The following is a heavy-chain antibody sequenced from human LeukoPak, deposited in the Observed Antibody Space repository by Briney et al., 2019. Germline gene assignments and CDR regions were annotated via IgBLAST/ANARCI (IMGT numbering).Heavy chain of an antibody. Sequence: PSETLSLTCTVSGGSISSSSYYWGWIRQPPGKGLEWIGSIYYSGSTYYNPSLKSRVTISVDTSKNQFSLKLSSVTAADTAVYYCARVNCSSTSCYPTYYFDYWGQGTLVTVSS. CDR2: IYYSGST. V-gene: IGHV4-39*07. CDR1: GGSISSSSYY. D-gene: IGHD2-2*01. CDR3: ARVNCSSTSCYPTYYFDY. J-gene: IGHJ4*02.